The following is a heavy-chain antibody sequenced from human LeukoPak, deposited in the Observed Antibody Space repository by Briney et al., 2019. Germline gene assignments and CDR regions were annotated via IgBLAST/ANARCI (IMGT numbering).Heavy chain of an antibody. Sequence: PGGSLRLSCAASGFTFSSYSMNWVRQAPGKGLEWVSSISSSSSYIYYADSVKGRFTISRDNAKNSLYLQMNSLRAEDTAVYYCARVAVVVVVAATYFDYWGQGTLVTVSS. J-gene: IGHJ4*02. CDR2: ISSSSSYI. CDR3: ARVAVVVVVAATYFDY. D-gene: IGHD2-15*01. CDR1: GFTFSSYS. V-gene: IGHV3-21*01.